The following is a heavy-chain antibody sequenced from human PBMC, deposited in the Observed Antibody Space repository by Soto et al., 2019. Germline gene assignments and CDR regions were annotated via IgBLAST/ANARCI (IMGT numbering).Heavy chain of an antibody. J-gene: IGHJ4*02. CDR2: ISAFNVNK. V-gene: IGHV1-18*04. Sequence: QVQLVQSGAEVKKPGASVKVSCKASGYTFASSGISWVRQAPGQGLEWMGWISAFNVNKNYSQKFQGRITITTDTSPNPAYMERRSLRSDDTAVYYCARELRAYGSETYYNDYWGQGTLVTVSS. CDR3: ARELRAYGSETYYNDY. D-gene: IGHD3-10*01. CDR1: GYTFASSG.